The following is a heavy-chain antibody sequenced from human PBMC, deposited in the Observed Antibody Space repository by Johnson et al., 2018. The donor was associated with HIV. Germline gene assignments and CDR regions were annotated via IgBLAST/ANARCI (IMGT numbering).Heavy chain of an antibody. CDR3: AKDISQWLIRAFDI. V-gene: IGHV3-30*02. CDR2: IRYDGSNK. J-gene: IGHJ3*02. CDR1: GFTFSSYG. Sequence: QVQLVESGGGVVQPGRSLRLSCAASGFTFSSYGMHWVRQAPGKGLEWVAFIRYDGSNKYYADSVKGRFTISRDNSKNTLYLQMNSLRAEDTAVYYCAKDISQWLIRAFDIWGQGTMVTVSS. D-gene: IGHD5-12*01.